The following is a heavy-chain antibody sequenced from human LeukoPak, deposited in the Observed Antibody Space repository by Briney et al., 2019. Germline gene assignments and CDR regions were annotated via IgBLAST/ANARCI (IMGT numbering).Heavy chain of an antibody. V-gene: IGHV4-61*02. J-gene: IGHJ5*02. Sequence: PSETLSLTCTVSGGSISSGSYYWSWIRQPGGKGLEWIGRIYTSGSTNYNPSLKSRVTISVDTSKNQFSLKLSSVTAADTAVYYCARAEVSLRANSWFDPWGQGTLVTVSS. D-gene: IGHD3-10*01. CDR3: ARAEVSLRANSWFDP. CDR2: IYTSGST. CDR1: GGSISSGSYY.